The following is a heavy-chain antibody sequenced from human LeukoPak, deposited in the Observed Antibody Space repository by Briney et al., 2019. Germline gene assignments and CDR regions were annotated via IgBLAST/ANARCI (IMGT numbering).Heavy chain of an antibody. CDR3: ARDANTGDAFDI. V-gene: IGHV3-21*01. D-gene: IGHD4/OR15-4a*01. CDR1: GFTVSSNY. Sequence: GGSLRLSCAASGFTVSSNYIIWVRQAPGKGLESVSSISSSSSYIYYADSVMGRFTISRDNAKNSLYLQMNSLRPEDTAVYYCARDANTGDAFDIWGQGTMVTVSS. CDR2: ISSSSSYI. J-gene: IGHJ3*02.